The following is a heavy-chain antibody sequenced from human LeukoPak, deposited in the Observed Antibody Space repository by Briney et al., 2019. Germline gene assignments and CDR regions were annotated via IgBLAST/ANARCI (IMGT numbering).Heavy chain of an antibody. D-gene: IGHD6-13*01. CDR3: ARKVDSSSNWFDP. Sequence: RTSETLSLTCAVYGGSFSGYYWSWIRQPPGKGLEWIGEINHSGSTNYNPSLKSRVTISVDTSKNQFSLKLSSVTAADTAVYYCARKVDSSSNWFDPWGQGTLVTVSS. V-gene: IGHV4-34*01. CDR2: INHSGST. CDR1: GGSFSGYY. J-gene: IGHJ5*02.